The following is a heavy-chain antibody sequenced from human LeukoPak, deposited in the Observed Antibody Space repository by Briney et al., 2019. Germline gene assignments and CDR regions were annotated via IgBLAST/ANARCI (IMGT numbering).Heavy chain of an antibody. CDR3: AKYFRADSGNYYRSFDY. D-gene: IGHD1-26*01. V-gene: IGHV3-7*05. Sequence: GGSLRLSCEASGFTFSTYWMSWVRQAPGKGLEWVANIKEDGSEKNYVDSVKGRFTISRDNAKNSLYLQMISLRAEDTAVYYCAKYFRADSGNYYRSFDYWGQGTLVTVSS. CDR1: GFTFSTYW. CDR2: IKEDGSEK. J-gene: IGHJ4*02.